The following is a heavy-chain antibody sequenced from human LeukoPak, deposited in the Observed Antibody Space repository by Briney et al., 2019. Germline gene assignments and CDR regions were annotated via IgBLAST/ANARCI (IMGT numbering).Heavy chain of an antibody. CDR1: GFTFSSYA. J-gene: IGHJ6*04. Sequence: GGSLRLSCAASGFTFSSYAMTWVRQAPGKGLEWVSAISGSGGSTYYADSVKGRFTISRDNSKNTLYLQMNSLRAEDTAVYYCEKDSKGGLGVTKTMDVWGKGTTVTVSS. V-gene: IGHV3-23*01. D-gene: IGHD4-11*01. CDR3: EKDSKGGLGVTKTMDV. CDR2: ISGSGGST.